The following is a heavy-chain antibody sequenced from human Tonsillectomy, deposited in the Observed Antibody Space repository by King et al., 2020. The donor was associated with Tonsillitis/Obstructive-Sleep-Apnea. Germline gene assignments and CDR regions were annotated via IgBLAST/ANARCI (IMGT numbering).Heavy chain of an antibody. Sequence: QLQESGPGLVKPSETLSLTCTVSSGSISSYYWSWIRQPPGKGLEWIGYIYYSGSTNYNPSLKSRVTISVDTSKNQFSLKLSSVTAADTAVYYCARGMGSSTSSWGQGTLVTVSS. V-gene: IGHV4-59*01. J-gene: IGHJ5*02. D-gene: IGHD2-2*01. CDR2: IYYSGST. CDR1: SGSISSYY. CDR3: ARGMGSSTSS.